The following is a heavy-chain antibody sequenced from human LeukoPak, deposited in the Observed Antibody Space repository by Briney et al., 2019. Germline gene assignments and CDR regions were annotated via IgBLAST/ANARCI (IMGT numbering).Heavy chain of an antibody. J-gene: IGHJ4*02. Sequence: ASVKVSCKASGYTFTNFDITWVRQASGQGLEWMGWMSPYSGTTGPAQKSQGRVTMTRNTSINSAYLEIKYLTSDDTAVYYCARALDTTVPLGAYWGQGTPVTVSS. CDR3: ARALDTTVPLGAY. CDR2: MSPYSGTT. V-gene: IGHV1-8*01. CDR1: GYTFTNFD. D-gene: IGHD1-1*01.